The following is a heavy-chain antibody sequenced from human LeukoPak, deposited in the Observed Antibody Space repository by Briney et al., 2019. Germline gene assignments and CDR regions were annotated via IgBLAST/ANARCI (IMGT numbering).Heavy chain of an antibody. CDR1: GFTFSSYA. CDR2: ISGSGGST. CDR3: AKTPVLLSFGESYFDY. D-gene: IGHD3-10*01. J-gene: IGHJ4*02. Sequence: GGSLRPSCAASGFTFSSYAMSWVRQAPGKGLEWVSTISGSGGSTYYADSVKGRFTISRDNSKNTLYLQMNSLRAEDTAVYYCAKTPVLLSFGESYFDYWGQGTLVTVSS. V-gene: IGHV3-23*01.